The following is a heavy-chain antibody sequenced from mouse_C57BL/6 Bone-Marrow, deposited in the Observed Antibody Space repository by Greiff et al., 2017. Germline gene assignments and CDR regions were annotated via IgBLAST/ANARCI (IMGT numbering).Heavy chain of an antibody. CDR3: TTGGNYGGNYFDY. Sequence: EVQLQESGAELVRPGASVKLSCTASGFNIKDDYMHWVKQRPEQGLEWIGWIDPENGDTEYASQFQGKATITADTSSNTAYLQLSSLTSEDTAVYYCTTGGNYGGNYFDYWGQGTTLTVSS. CDR2: IDPENGDT. V-gene: IGHV14-4*01. CDR1: GFNIKDDY. J-gene: IGHJ2*01. D-gene: IGHD2-1*01.